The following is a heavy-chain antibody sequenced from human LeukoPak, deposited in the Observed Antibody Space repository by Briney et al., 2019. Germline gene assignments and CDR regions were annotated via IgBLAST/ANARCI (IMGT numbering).Heavy chain of an antibody. V-gene: IGHV3-11*01. J-gene: IGHJ6*03. CDR2: ISSSGSTI. CDR1: GFTFSDYY. Sequence: PGGSLRLSCAASGFTFSDYYMSWIRQAPGKGLEWVSYISSSGSTIYYADSVKGRFTIYRDNAKNSLYLQMNSLRAEDTAVYYCARVALLGHNPQSYYYYYMDVWGKRTTVTLSS. D-gene: IGHD2-21*01. CDR3: ARVALLGHNPQSYYYYYMDV.